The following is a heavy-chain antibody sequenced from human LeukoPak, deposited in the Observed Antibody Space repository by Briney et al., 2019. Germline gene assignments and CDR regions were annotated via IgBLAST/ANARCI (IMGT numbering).Heavy chain of an antibody. D-gene: IGHD6-6*01. V-gene: IGHV4-59*01. Sequence: SETLSLTCTVSGASIRSYYWNWLRQPPGKGLEWIGYINYSGSTNSNPSLKSRATISMDTSKHHFSLKLSSVTAADTAVYYCARRRSGTSSEFDPWGQGTLVTVSS. J-gene: IGHJ5*02. CDR3: ARRRSGTSSEFDP. CDR1: GASIRSYY. CDR2: INYSGST.